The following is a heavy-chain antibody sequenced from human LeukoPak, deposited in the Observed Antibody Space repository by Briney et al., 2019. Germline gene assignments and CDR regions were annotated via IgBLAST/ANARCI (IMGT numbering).Heavy chain of an antibody. CDR2: SNPNNGGT. V-gene: IGHV1-2*02. J-gene: IGHJ4*02. D-gene: IGHD4-11*01. Sequence: ASVKVSFKSTVYTFTGYYMHWVRQAPAQGLEWMWCSNPNNGGTKNVQKFQDGLTFTRDTSISTAYMQLSRRRSDATPVYYCARWDGAAVTTLFAYWGQRPLVTVHS. CDR3: ARWDGAAVTTLFAY. CDR1: VYTFTGYY.